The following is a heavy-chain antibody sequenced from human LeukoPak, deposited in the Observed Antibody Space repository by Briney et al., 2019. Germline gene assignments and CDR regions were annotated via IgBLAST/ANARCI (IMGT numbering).Heavy chain of an antibody. Sequence: GGSLRLSCAASGFTFSSYWMTWGRQDPRKVRGWVANIKQDGSEKYSVDSVKGRFTISRDNAKSSLYLQMNILRAEDTAVYYCAKQLGYCSDGSCYFPYWGQGTLVTVSS. V-gene: IGHV3-7*03. CDR1: GFTFSSYW. CDR2: IKQDGSEK. D-gene: IGHD2-15*01. CDR3: AKQLGYCSDGSCYFPY. J-gene: IGHJ4*02.